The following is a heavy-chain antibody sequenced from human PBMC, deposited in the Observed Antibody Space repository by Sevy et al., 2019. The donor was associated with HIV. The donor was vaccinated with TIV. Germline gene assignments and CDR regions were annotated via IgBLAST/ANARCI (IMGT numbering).Heavy chain of an antibody. V-gene: IGHV1-8*01. Sequence: ASVKVSCKASGYTFTSYDINWVRQATGQGLEGMGWMNPNSGNTGYAQKFQGRVTMTRNTSISTAYMELSSLRSEDTAVYYCAREGPYGSGTKNWFDPWGQGTLVTVSS. CDR3: AREGPYGSGTKNWFDP. D-gene: IGHD3-10*01. J-gene: IGHJ5*02. CDR2: MNPNSGNT. CDR1: GYTFTSYD.